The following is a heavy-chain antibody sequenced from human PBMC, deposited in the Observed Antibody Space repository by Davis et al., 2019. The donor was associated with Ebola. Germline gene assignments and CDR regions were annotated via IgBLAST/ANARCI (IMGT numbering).Heavy chain of an antibody. Sequence: PSETLSLTCGVSGGLSSNYYWSWIRQPPGKGLEWIGETDDRGRALYSSSLESRVTILIDTSKNQFSLRLNSVTAADTAVYYCARVQRFLDWSTVIYHFDSWGQGTRVTVSS. CDR3: ARVQRFLDWSTVIYHFDS. CDR1: GGLSSNYY. V-gene: IGHV4-34*01. CDR2: TDDRGRA. D-gene: IGHD3/OR15-3a*01. J-gene: IGHJ4*02.